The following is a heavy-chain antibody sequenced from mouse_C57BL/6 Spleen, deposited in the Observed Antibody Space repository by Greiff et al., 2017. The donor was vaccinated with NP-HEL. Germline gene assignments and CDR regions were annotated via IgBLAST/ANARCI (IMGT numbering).Heavy chain of an antibody. CDR2: IYPGDGDT. D-gene: IGHD4-1*01. V-gene: IGHV1-80*01. CDR1: GYAFSSYW. Sequence: VQLQQSGAELVKPGASVKISCKASGYAFSSYWMNWVKQRPGKGLEWIGQIYPGDGDTNYNGKFKGKATLTADKSSSTAYMQLSSLTSEDSAVYFCARTGTEGDFDYWGKGTTLTVSS. J-gene: IGHJ2*01. CDR3: ARTGTEGDFDY.